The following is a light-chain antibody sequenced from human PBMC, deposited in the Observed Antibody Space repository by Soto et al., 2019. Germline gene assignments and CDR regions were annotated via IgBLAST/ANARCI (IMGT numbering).Light chain of an antibody. Sequence: DIPMTQSPSSLSASVGDRVTITCRASQSISSYLNWYQQKPGKAPKLLIYAASSLQSGVPSRFSGSGSGTDFTLTINSLQPEDFATYYCQQSYSTPRGTFGQGTKLEIK. CDR2: AAS. CDR1: QSISSY. V-gene: IGKV1-39*01. J-gene: IGKJ2*01. CDR3: QQSYSTPRGT.